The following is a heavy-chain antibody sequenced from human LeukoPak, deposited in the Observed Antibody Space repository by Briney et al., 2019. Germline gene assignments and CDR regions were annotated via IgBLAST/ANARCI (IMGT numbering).Heavy chain of an antibody. CDR2: IVPMLGIA. D-gene: IGHD3-3*01. V-gene: IGHV1-69*04. J-gene: IGHJ6*02. CDR1: GGTFTIYT. CDR3: ARDPYHKENDFWSGYYGMDV. Sequence: AAGTVSFKASGGTFTIYTISWVRQAPGQGLEWMGRIVPMLGIANYEQKFQGRVRITTDKSTSTAYMELSSLRSKDTAVYYCARDPYHKENDFWSGYYGMDVWGQGTTVTVSS.